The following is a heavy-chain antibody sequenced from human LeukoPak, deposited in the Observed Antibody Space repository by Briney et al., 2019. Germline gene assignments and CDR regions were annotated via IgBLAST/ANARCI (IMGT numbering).Heavy chain of an antibody. Sequence: PSETLSLTCTVSGGSISSSSYYWAWIRQPPGKGLEWIGSIYYSGSTYYNPSLKSRVTISVDTSESQVSLHLSSVTAADTAVYYCARALGVAARPGDYWGQGTLVTVSS. V-gene: IGHV4-39*07. D-gene: IGHD6-6*01. CDR3: ARALGVAARPGDY. J-gene: IGHJ4*02. CDR1: GGSISSSSYY. CDR2: IYYSGST.